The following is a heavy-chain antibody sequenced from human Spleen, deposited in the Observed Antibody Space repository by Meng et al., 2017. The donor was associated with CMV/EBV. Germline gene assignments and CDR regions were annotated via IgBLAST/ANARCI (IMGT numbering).Heavy chain of an antibody. CDR3: ARRGLDY. V-gene: IGHV1-18*04. Sequence: ASVKVSCKASGDMFIGYYLHWVRQAPGQGLEWMGWISADNADRNYAQKLQGRVTMTTDTSTSTAYMELRDLRSDDTAVYYCARRGLDYWGQGTLVTVSS. D-gene: IGHD3-16*01. J-gene: IGHJ4*02. CDR2: ISADNADR. CDR1: GDMFIGYY.